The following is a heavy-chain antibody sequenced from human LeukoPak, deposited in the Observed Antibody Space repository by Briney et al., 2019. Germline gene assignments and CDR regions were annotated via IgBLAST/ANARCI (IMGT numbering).Heavy chain of an antibody. CDR3: VREPRDCSSSICCTRTPPYYYYYMDV. J-gene: IGHJ6*03. V-gene: IGHV4-4*07. CDR1: GASITGNYY. D-gene: IGHD2-2*02. Sequence: SETLSLTCTVSGASITGNYYWSWIRQPAGKGLEWIGRANTRGSTNYNPSLKSRVTMSADASENQISLKLASVTAADTAVYYCVREPRDCSSSICCTRTPPYYYYYMDVWGKGTTVTVSS. CDR2: ANTRGST.